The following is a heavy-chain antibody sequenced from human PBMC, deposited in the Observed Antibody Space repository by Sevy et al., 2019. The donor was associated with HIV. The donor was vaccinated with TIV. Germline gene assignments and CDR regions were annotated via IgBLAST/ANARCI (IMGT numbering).Heavy chain of an antibody. J-gene: IGHJ4*02. V-gene: IGHV1-2*06. CDR1: GYTFTGYY. CDR2: INPNSGGT. CDR3: ARAGYSGSYYYY. D-gene: IGHD1-26*01. Sequence: ASVKVSCKASGYTFTGYYMHWVRQAPGQGLEWMGRINPNSGGTNYAQKFQGRVTMTRDTSISTAYMELSRLRSDDTAGYYCARAGYSGSYYYYWGQGTLVTVSS.